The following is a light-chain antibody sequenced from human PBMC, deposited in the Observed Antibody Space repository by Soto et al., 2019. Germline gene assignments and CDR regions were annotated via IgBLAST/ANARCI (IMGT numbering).Light chain of an antibody. J-gene: IGKJ5*01. Sequence: DVVMTQSPLSLPVTLGQPASISCRSNQSLVHSDGIAYFSWFQQRPGRSPRRPIYKVSNRDSGVPARFSGSGSGTDFALKISRVEAEDVGVYYCMQGTQWPITFGQGTRLEIK. V-gene: IGKV2-30*02. CDR3: MQGTQWPIT. CDR1: QSLVHSDGIAY. CDR2: KVS.